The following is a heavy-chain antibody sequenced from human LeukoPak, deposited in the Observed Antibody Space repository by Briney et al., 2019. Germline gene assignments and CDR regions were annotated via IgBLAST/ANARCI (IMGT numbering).Heavy chain of an antibody. V-gene: IGHV3-21*01. CDR2: ISSSSSYI. CDR1: GFTFSSYS. Sequence: GGSLRLSCAASGFTFSSYSMNWVRQAPGKGLEWVSSISSSSSYIYYADSVKGRFTISRDNAKNSLYLQMNSLRAEDTAVYYCARVEGAGTEYFDYWGKGTLVTVSS. D-gene: IGHD6-13*01. CDR3: ARVEGAGTEYFDY. J-gene: IGHJ4*02.